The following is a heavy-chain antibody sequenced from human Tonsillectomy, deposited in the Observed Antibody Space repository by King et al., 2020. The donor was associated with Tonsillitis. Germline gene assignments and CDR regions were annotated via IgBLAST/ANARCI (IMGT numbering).Heavy chain of an antibody. Sequence: VQLVESGAEVKKPGASVKVSCKASGYTFTVYYLHWVRQAPGQRLEWMGWINPNSGGTKFAQKFQGRVTMTRDTSISTAYMELSSLRSDDTAVYFCSRADTPTDYFDLWGQGTLVTVSS. CDR1: GYTFTVYY. CDR3: SRADTPTDYFDL. V-gene: IGHV1-2*02. J-gene: IGHJ4*02. D-gene: IGHD1-1*01. CDR2: INPNSGGT.